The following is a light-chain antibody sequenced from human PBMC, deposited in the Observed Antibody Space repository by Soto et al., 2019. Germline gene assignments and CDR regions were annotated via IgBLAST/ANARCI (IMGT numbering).Light chain of an antibody. CDR1: QSLVYSDGNTY. CDR2: KVS. V-gene: IGKV2-30*01. Sequence: DVVMTQSPLSLPVTLAQPASISCKASQSLVYSDGNTYLNWFQQRPVQAPRRLIYKVSNRDSGVAERMSGSGAGTDFTLKISRVEADDVGVYYCMQGTHLPLTFGGGTKVEIK. J-gene: IGKJ4*01. CDR3: MQGTHLPLT.